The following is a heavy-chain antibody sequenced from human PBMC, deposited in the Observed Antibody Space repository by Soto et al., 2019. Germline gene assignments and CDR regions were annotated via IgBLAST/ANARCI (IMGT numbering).Heavy chain of an antibody. Sequence: ASVKVSCKASGYTFTSYGISWVRQAPGQGLEWMGWISAYNGNTNYAQKLQGRVTMTTDTSTSTAYMELRSLRSDDTAVYYCARAADSRSGSYFVALDYSGQGTLLSASS. CDR3: ARAADSRSGSYFVALDY. V-gene: IGHV1-18*01. CDR2: ISAYNGNT. D-gene: IGHD1-26*01. CDR1: GYTFTSYG. J-gene: IGHJ4*02.